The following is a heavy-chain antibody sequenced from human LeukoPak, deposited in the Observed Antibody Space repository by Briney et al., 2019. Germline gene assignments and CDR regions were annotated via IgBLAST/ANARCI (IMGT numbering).Heavy chain of an antibody. J-gene: IGHJ3*02. D-gene: IGHD3-22*01. CDR3: ASGGHDISPPDAFDI. CDR1: GGTFSIYA. V-gene: IGHV1-69*04. CDR2: IIPILGIA. Sequence: WASVKVSCKASGGTFSIYAISWVRQAPGQGVEWMGRIIPILGIANYAQKFQGRVTITADKSTSTAYMELSSLRSEDTAVYYCASGGHDISPPDAFDIWGQGTMVTVSS.